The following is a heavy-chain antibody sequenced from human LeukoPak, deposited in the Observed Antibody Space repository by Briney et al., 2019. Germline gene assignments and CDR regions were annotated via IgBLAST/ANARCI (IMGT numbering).Heavy chain of an antibody. CDR1: GDSISSGSYW. D-gene: IGHD1-26*01. V-gene: IGHV4-4*02. CDR2: IYYSGSV. Sequence: SETLSLTCAVSGDSISSGSYWWNWVRQPPGKGPEWIGQIYYSGSVTYNPSLESRVTMSVDKSNNQFSLKLSSVTAADTAVYYCARNGGNTGSRDYFDYWGQGTVVTVSS. J-gene: IGHJ4*02. CDR3: ARNGGNTGSRDYFDY.